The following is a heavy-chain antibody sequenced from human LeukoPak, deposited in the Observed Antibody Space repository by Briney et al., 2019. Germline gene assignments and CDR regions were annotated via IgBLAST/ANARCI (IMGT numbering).Heavy chain of an antibody. V-gene: IGHV4-39*01. CDR1: GGSISSSSYY. CDR3: ARQARYCSGGSCRAIDY. D-gene: IGHD2-15*01. CDR2: IYYSGST. Sequence: SETLSLTCTVSGGSISSSSYYWGWIRQPPGKGLEWIGSIYYSGSTYYNPSLKSRVTISVDTSKNQFSLKLSSVTAADTAVYYCARQARYCSGGSCRAIDYWGQGTLVPVSS. J-gene: IGHJ4*02.